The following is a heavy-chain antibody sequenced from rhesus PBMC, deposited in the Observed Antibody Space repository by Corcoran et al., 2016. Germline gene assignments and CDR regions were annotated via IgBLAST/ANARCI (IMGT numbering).Heavy chain of an antibody. J-gene: IGHJ4*01. V-gene: IGHV4-76*01. CDR3: ARGGLQYFDY. CDR1: GYSISSGYD. D-gene: IGHD1-44*01. CDR2: IYGSSGST. Sequence: QVQLQESGPGVVKPSETLSLTCAVSGYSISSGYDWSWIRQPPGKGLDWIGYIYGSSGSTNYNPSLKNRVTISKDTSKNQFSLKLSSVTAADTAVYYCARGGLQYFDYWGQGVLVTVTS.